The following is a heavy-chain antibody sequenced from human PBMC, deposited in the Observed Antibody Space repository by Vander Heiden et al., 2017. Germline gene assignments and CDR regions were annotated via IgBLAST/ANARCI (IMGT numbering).Heavy chain of an antibody. CDR3: AKDTISRDGYSYYYYYGMDV. Sequence: EMQLVESGGFVVQPGGPLRLPCAASGFTFVDFPFHGVRQAPGKGLEWVSLISWDGGSTYYADSVKGRFTISRDNSKNSLYLQMNSLRAEDTALYYCAKDTISRDGYSYYYYYGMDVWGQGTTVTVSS. CDR1: GFTFVDFP. V-gene: IGHV3-43D*04. CDR2: ISWDGGST. D-gene: IGHD5-18*01. J-gene: IGHJ6*02.